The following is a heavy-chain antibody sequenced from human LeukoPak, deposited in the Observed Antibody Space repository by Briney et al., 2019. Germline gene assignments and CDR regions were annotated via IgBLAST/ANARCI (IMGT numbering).Heavy chain of an antibody. D-gene: IGHD6-19*01. V-gene: IGHV1-2*02. Sequence: ASVKVSCKASGYTFTSYAMNWVRQAPGQGLEWMGWINPNSGGTNYAQKFQGRVTMTRDTSISTAYMELSRLRSDDTAVYYCARDVQWLDPNWFDPWGQGTLVTVSS. CDR2: INPNSGGT. CDR1: GYTFTSYA. J-gene: IGHJ5*02. CDR3: ARDVQWLDPNWFDP.